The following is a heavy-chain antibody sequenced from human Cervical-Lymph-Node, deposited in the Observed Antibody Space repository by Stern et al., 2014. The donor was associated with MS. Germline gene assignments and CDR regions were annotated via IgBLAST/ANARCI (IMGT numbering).Heavy chain of an antibody. V-gene: IGHV3-7*01. CDR3: ARKTTAKN. CDR1: GFTFSNYW. D-gene: IGHD4-17*01. Sequence: EVQLVESGEGLVQPGGSLRLSCAGSGFTFSNYWMTWVRQAPGKGLEWVASINKDGSEKYSVDSLKGRFTISRDNAKNSLYLQMTSLRTDDTAVYYCARKTTAKNWGQGTLVTVSS. CDR2: INKDGSEK. J-gene: IGHJ4*02.